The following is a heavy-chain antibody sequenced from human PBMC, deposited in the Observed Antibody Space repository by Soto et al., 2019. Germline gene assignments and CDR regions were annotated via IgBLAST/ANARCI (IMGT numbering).Heavy chain of an antibody. D-gene: IGHD4-17*01. CDR1: GFTFSSYG. Sequence: QVQLVESGGGVVQPGRSLRLSCAASGFTFSSYGMHWVRQAPGKGLEWVAVIWYDGSNKYYADSVKGRFTISRDNSKNTLYLQINSLRAEDTAVYYCARDRDDYGDYPYFQHWGQGTLVTVSS. CDR3: ARDRDDYGDYPYFQH. J-gene: IGHJ1*01. CDR2: IWYDGSNK. V-gene: IGHV3-33*01.